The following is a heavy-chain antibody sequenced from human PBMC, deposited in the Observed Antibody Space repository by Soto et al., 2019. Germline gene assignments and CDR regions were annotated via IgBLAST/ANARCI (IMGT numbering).Heavy chain of an antibody. D-gene: IGHD6-13*01. J-gene: IGHJ6*02. CDR1: GGNFRSQS. CDR3: ASERGVAAPGTVATTYYSGMEV. CDR2: IIPVLVVA. V-gene: IGHV1-69*02. Sequence: QVQLVQSGAEVKKPGSSVKVSCKASGGNFRSQSISISWVRQAPGQGLEWMGRIIPVLVVANYAQQFQGRVKITVEKSTGSVEVEMRSLRSADTATYYCASERGVAAPGTVATTYYSGMEVWCQANTVSVSS.